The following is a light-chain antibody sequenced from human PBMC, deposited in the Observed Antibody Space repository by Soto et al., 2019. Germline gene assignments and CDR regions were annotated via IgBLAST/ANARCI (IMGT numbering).Light chain of an antibody. J-gene: IGKJ1*01. V-gene: IGKV1-5*01. CDR1: QSISSW. CDR2: DAS. Sequence: DIQMTQSPSTLSASVGDRVTITCRASQSISSWLAWYQQKPGKAPKLLIYDASTLESGVPSRFSGSGSGTEFTLTINSLQPDDFAPYYCQQYNSYPWTFGRGTKVEIX. CDR3: QQYNSYPWT.